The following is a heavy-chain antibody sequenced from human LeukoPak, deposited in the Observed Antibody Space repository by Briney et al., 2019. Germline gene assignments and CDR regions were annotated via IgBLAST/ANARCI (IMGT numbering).Heavy chain of an antibody. CDR1: GFTFSSYG. D-gene: IGHD6-19*01. Sequence: PGGSLRLSCAASGFTFSSYGMHWVRQAPGKGLEWVAVIWYDGSNKYYADSVKGRFTISRDNSKNTLYLQMNSLRAEDTAVYYCARAPVVAGTYYYYGMDVWGQGTTVTVSS. V-gene: IGHV3-33*01. CDR2: IWYDGSNK. CDR3: ARAPVVAGTYYYYGMDV. J-gene: IGHJ6*02.